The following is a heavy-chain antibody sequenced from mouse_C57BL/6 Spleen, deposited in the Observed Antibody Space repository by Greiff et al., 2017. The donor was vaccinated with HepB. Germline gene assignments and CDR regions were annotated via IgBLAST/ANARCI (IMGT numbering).Heavy chain of an antibody. J-gene: IGHJ2*01. CDR3: TMTVVATADY. Sequence: EVKLQQSGAELVRPGASVKLSCTASGFNIKDYYMHWVKQRPEQGLEWIGRIDPEDGDTEYAPKFQGKATMTADTSSNTAYLQLSSLTSEDTAVYYCTMTVVATADYWGQGTTLTVSS. CDR1: GFNIKDYY. CDR2: IDPEDGDT. D-gene: IGHD1-1*01. V-gene: IGHV14-1*01.